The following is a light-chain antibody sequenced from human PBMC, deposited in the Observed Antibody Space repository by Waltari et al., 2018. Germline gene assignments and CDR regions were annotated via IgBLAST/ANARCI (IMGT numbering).Light chain of an antibody. V-gene: IGLV1-40*01. Sequence: QSVLTQPPSVSGAPGQRVTIPCTGSSSNIGAGYDVHWYQHLPRTAPKLLIYGNSNRPSGFPDRFPGSKSGTAASLASTGLQAGDEADYYCQAYDSSLSGSVLFGGGTKLTVL. J-gene: IGLJ2*01. CDR3: QAYDSSLSGSVL. CDR2: GNS. CDR1: SSNIGAGYD.